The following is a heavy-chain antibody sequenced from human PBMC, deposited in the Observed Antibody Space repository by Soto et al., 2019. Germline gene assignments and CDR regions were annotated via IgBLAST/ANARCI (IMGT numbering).Heavy chain of an antibody. CDR2: ISYDGSHK. Sequence: PGGSLRLSCAASGFTFSSYAMHWVRQAPGKGLEWVAVISYDGSHKYYADSVKGRFTISRDNSKNMLYLQMNSLRAEDTAVYYCARDGGYNSFYDYYGMDVWGQGTTVTVSS. J-gene: IGHJ6*02. CDR1: GFTFSSYA. CDR3: ARDGGYNSFYDYYGMDV. V-gene: IGHV3-30-3*01. D-gene: IGHD5-12*01.